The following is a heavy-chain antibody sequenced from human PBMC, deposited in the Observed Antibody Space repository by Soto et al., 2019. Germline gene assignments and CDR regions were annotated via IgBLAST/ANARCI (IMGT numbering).Heavy chain of an antibody. CDR3: ARERSQWLGATDAFDI. Sequence: QVQLVESGGGVVQPGRSLRLSCAASGFIFSSYGMHWVRQAPGKGLEWVAVIWYDGSNKYYADSVKGRFTISRDNSKNTLYLQMNSLRAEDTAVDYCARERSQWLGATDAFDIWGQGTMVTVSS. J-gene: IGHJ3*02. D-gene: IGHD6-19*01. CDR1: GFIFSSYG. V-gene: IGHV3-33*01. CDR2: IWYDGSNK.